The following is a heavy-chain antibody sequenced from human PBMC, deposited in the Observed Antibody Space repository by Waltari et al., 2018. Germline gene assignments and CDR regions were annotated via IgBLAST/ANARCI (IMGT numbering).Heavy chain of an antibody. CDR2: ISGSGGST. D-gene: IGHD3-3*01. J-gene: IGHJ6*02. V-gene: IGHV3-23*04. CDR1: GYTFTGYY. CDR3: ATVLRFLEWLFPANYYYYGMDV. Sequence: VQLVQSGAEVKKPGASVKVSCKASGYTFTGYYMHWVRQAPGKGLEWVSAISGSGGSTYYADSVKGRFTISRDNSKNTLYLQMNSLRAEDTAVYYCATVLRFLEWLFPANYYYYGMDVWGQGTTVTVSS.